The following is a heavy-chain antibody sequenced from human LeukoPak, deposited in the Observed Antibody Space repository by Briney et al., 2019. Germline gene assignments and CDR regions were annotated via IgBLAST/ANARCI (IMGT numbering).Heavy chain of an antibody. Sequence: GGSLRLSCAASGFTFDDYAMHWVRQAPGKGLEWVSGISWNSGSIGYADSVKGRFTISRDNAKNSLYLQMNSLRAEDTAVYYCAGDTVTTGFDPWGQGTLVTVSS. J-gene: IGHJ5*02. V-gene: IGHV3-9*01. D-gene: IGHD4-17*01. CDR3: AGDTVTTGFDP. CDR2: ISWNSGSI. CDR1: GFTFDDYA.